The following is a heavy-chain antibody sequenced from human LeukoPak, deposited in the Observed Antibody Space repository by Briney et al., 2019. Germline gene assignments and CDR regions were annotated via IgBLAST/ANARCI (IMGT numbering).Heavy chain of an antibody. CDR3: ARAGYSSSEYFQH. CDR1: GGSFSGYY. CDR2: INHSGST. V-gene: IGHV4-34*01. J-gene: IGHJ1*01. Sequence: SETLSLTCAVYGGSFSGYYWSWIRQPPGKGLEWIWEINHSGSTNYNPSLKSRVTISVDTSKNQFSLKLSSVTAADTAVYYCARAGYSSSEYFQHWGQGTLVTVSS. D-gene: IGHD5-18*01.